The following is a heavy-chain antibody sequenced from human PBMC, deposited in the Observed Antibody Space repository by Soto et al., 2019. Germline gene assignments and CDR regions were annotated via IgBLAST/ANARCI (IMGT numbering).Heavy chain of an antibody. CDR3: VRVNAAPGYSLRAVDS. CDR1: GGSINRGGYY. D-gene: IGHD5-18*01. Sequence: PSETLSLTCTVSGGSINRGGYYWSWIRQHPGKGLEWIGYIYYTGNTYYNPSLRSRVAISVDMSKNQFSLKLTSVTAADTAVYYCVRVNAAPGYSLRAVDSWGQGTLVTVSS. J-gene: IGHJ4*02. CDR2: IYYTGNT. V-gene: IGHV4-31*03.